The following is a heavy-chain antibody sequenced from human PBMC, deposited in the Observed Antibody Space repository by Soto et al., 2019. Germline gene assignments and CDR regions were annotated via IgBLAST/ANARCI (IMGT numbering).Heavy chain of an antibody. CDR2: VYHNGGA. J-gene: IGHJ5*01. CDR1: GVSIHNSHSF. V-gene: IGHV4-39*01. CDR3: GRVVEGATRHTDPDS. D-gene: IGHD2-21*01. Sequence: PSETLSLTCTVSGVSIHNSHSFWAWIRQPPGKGLQFIASVYHNGGAHYNSSLKSRVTISVDTANNQVSLRMRSLTAADTAFYYCGRVVEGATRHTDPDSWGQGIQVTVSS.